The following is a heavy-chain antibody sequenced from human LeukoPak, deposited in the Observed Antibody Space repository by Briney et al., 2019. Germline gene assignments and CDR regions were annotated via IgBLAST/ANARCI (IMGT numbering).Heavy chain of an antibody. CDR1: GFTFSSYA. CDR3: AKDPMGVRDVVVPAAFDY. D-gene: IGHD2-2*01. V-gene: IGHV3-23*01. CDR2: ISGSGGST. Sequence: GGSLRLSCAASGFTFSSYAMSWVRRAPGKGLEWVSAISGSGGSTYYADSVKGRFTISRDNSKNTLYLQMNSLRAEDTAVYYCAKDPMGVRDVVVPAAFDYWGQGTLVTVSS. J-gene: IGHJ4*02.